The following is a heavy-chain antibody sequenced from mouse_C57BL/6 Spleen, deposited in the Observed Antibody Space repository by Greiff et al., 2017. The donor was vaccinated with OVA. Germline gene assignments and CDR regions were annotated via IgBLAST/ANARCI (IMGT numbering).Heavy chain of an antibody. J-gene: IGHJ1*03. CDR3: AREGTTVVPHWYFDV. Sequence: QVQLQQPGAELVKPGASVKMSCKASGYTFTSYWITWVKQRPGQGLEWIGDIYPGRGRTNYNEKFQSKATLTVEQSSSTAYMQLSSLTSEYSAVYYCAREGTTVVPHWYFDVWGTGTTVTVSS. CDR1: GYTFTSYW. CDR2: IYPGRGRT. D-gene: IGHD1-1*01. V-gene: IGHV1-55*01.